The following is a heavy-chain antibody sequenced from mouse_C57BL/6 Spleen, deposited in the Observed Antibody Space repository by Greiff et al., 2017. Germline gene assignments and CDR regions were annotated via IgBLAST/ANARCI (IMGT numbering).Heavy chain of an antibody. CDR1: GYAFSSYW. V-gene: IGHV1-80*01. D-gene: IGHD2-4*01. Sequence: VQLQESGAELVKPGASVKISCKASGYAFSSYWMNWVKQRPGKGLEWIGQIYPGDGDTNYNGKFKGKATLTADKSSSTAYMQLSSLTSEDSAVYFCASGDYEEGYYAMDYWGQGTSVTVSS. CDR3: ASGDYEEGYYAMDY. J-gene: IGHJ4*01. CDR2: IYPGDGDT.